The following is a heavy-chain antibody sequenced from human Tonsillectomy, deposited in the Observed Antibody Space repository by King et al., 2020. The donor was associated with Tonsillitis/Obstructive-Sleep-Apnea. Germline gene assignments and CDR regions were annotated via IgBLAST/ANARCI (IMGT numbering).Heavy chain of an antibody. V-gene: IGHV3-33*01. D-gene: IGHD1-26*01. CDR3: ARSNGSYHFAY. J-gene: IGHJ4*02. CDR1: GFTFSSYG. Sequence: VQLVESGGDLVQPGGSLRLSCATSGFTFSSYGMHWVRQAPGKGLEWVAVIWYDGSDKYYADSVKGRFTISRDNSKTTLYLQMDSLRAEDTAVYYCARSNGSYHFAYWGQGTLVTVSS. CDR2: IWYDGSDK.